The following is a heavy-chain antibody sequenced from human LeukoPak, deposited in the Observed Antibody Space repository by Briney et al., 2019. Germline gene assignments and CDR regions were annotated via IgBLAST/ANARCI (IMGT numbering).Heavy chain of an antibody. V-gene: IGHV3-11*04. CDR2: ISSSSNTI. CDR3: VTDTSMGGLFDY. CDR1: GFTFSDYY. J-gene: IGHJ4*02. D-gene: IGHD5-18*01. Sequence: GGSLRLSCAASGFTFSDYYMSWIRQAPGKGLEWVSYISSSSNTIYYADSVKGRFTISRDNAKNSLDLQMNSLRDEDTALYYCVTDTSMGGLFDYWGQGTLVTVSS.